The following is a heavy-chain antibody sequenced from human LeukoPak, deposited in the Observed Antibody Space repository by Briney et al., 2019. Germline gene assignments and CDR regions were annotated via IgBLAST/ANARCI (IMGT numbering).Heavy chain of an antibody. V-gene: IGHV3-15*01. Sequence: GGSLRLSCAASGFTFSNAWMSWVRQAPGKGLEWVGRIKSKTDGGTTDYAAPVKGRFTISRDDSKNTLYLQMNSLKTEDTAVYYCARNTGYSGYERGVGAFDIWGQGTMVTVSS. CDR1: GFTFSNAW. J-gene: IGHJ3*02. CDR3: ARNTGYSGYERGVGAFDI. CDR2: IKSKTDGGTT. D-gene: IGHD5-12*01.